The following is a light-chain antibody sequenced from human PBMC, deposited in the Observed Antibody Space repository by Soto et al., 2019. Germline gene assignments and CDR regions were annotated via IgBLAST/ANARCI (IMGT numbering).Light chain of an antibody. Sequence: QSALTQPASVSGSPGQSITISCTGTSSDVGSYNLVSWYQQHPGKAPKLMIYEGNKRPSGVSNRFSGSKSGNTASLTISGLQAEDEADYYCCSYVGSYVVFGGGTQLTVL. CDR1: SSDVGSYNL. CDR3: CSYVGSYVV. J-gene: IGLJ2*01. CDR2: EGN. V-gene: IGLV2-23*01.